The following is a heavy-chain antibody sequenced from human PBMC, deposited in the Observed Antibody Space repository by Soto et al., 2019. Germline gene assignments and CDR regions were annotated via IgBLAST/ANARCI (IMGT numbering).Heavy chain of an antibody. CDR2: INHSGST. CDR3: ARERRRGLYGAGGMDV. V-gene: IGHV4-34*01. D-gene: IGHD3-10*02. CDR1: GGSFSGYY. Sequence: QVQLQQWGAGLLKPSETLSLTCAVYGGSFSGYYWSWIRQPPGKGLELIGEINHSGSTNYNPSRKSRVPISVDTSKNQFSLKLSSVTAADTAVYSCARERRRGLYGAGGMDVWGQGTTVTVSS. J-gene: IGHJ6*02.